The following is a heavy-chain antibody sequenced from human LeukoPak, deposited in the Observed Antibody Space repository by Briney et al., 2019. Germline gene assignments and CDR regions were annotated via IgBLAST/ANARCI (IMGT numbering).Heavy chain of an antibody. CDR1: GYTFTSYY. J-gene: IGHJ6*03. CDR2: INPSGGST. CDR3: ARDLGSRIAARLPGKTMDV. Sequence: GASVKVSCKASGYTFTSYYMHWVRQAPGQGLEWMGIINPSGGSTSYAQKFQGRVTMTRDTSTSTVYMELSSLRSEDTAVYYCARDLGSRIAARLPGKTMDVWGKGTTVTVSS. V-gene: IGHV1-46*03. D-gene: IGHD6-6*01.